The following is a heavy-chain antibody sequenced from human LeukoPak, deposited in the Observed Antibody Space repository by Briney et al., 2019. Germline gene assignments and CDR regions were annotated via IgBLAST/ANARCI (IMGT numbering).Heavy chain of an antibody. V-gene: IGHV3-23*01. CDR3: ATSIVGFTYDEHFQH. J-gene: IGHJ1*01. CDR1: GFTFSNYA. Sequence: GGSLRLSCAASGFTFSNYAMSWVRQAPGKGLEWFSAITDSGGDTYYADSVKGRFTISRDNSKNTLYLQLNSLRVEDTAVYYCATSIVGFTYDEHFQHWGQGTLVTVSS. D-gene: IGHD1-26*01. CDR2: ITDSGGDT.